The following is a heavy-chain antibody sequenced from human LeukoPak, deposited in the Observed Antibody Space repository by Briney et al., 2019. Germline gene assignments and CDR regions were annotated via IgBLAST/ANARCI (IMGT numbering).Heavy chain of an antibody. CDR1: GLTFSSYD. CDR3: AKLGISGT. CDR2: ISYDGSNK. D-gene: IGHD6-19*01. V-gene: IGHV3-30*18. J-gene: IGHJ5*02. Sequence: PGGSLRLSCAASGLTFSSYDMHWVRQAPGKGLEWVAVISYDGSNKYYADSVKGRFTISRDNSKNKLYLQMNSLRAEDTAVYYCAKLGISGTWGQGTLVTVSS.